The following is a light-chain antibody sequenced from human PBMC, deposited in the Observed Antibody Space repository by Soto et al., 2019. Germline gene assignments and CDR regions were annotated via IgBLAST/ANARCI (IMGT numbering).Light chain of an antibody. Sequence: EIVLTQSPGTLSLSPGERATLSCRASQSVSSSYLAWYQQKPGQAPRLLIYGASSRATGIPDRFSGSGSGTDFTLPISRLEPEDCAVYYCQQYGSSPWTFGQGTKVEIK. CDR3: QQYGSSPWT. CDR2: GAS. V-gene: IGKV3-20*01. CDR1: QSVSSSY. J-gene: IGKJ1*01.